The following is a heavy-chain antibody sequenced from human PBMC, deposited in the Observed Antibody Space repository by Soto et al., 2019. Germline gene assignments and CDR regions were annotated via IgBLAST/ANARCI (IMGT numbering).Heavy chain of an antibody. CDR2: TYYRSKWYN. V-gene: IGHV6-1*01. Sequence: SPTLSLTCAISGDSVSSNSAAWNWIRQSPSRGLEWLGRTYYRSKWYNDYAGSVKSRITINPDTSKNQFSLQLNSVTPEDTAVYYCVRDQEYSYGMDVWGQGTTVTVSS. D-gene: IGHD2-15*01. CDR3: VRDQEYSYGMDV. J-gene: IGHJ6*02. CDR1: GDSVSSNSAA.